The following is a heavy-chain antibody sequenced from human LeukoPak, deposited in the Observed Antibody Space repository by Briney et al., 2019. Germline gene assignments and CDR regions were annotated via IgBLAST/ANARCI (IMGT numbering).Heavy chain of an antibody. D-gene: IGHD3-10*01. CDR3: ARQDEYYGSGSYFDP. J-gene: IGHJ5*02. Sequence: GESLKISCKGSGYSFTSYWIGWVRQMPGKGLEWMGIIYPGDSDTRYSPSFLGQVTISADKSISTAYLQWSSLKASDTAMYYCARQDEYYGSGSYFDPWGQGTLVTVSS. V-gene: IGHV5-51*01. CDR2: IYPGDSDT. CDR1: GYSFTSYW.